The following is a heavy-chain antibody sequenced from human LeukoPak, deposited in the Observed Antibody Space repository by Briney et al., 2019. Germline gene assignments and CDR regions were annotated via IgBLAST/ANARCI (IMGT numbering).Heavy chain of an antibody. CDR1: GFTFDDCA. CDR2: ISWNSGSI. V-gene: IGHV3-9*01. J-gene: IGHJ4*02. CDR3: AKAPYGDYSFDY. D-gene: IGHD4-17*01. Sequence: GGSLRLSCAASGFTFDDCAMHWVRQAPGKGLEWVSGISWNSGSIGYADSVKGRFTISRDNAKNSLYLQMNSLRAEDTALYYCAKAPYGDYSFDYWGQGTLVTVSS.